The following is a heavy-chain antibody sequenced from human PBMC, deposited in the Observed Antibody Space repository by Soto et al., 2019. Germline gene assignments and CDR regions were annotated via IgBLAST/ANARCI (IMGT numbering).Heavy chain of an antibody. Sequence: QVQLVQSGAEVKKPGASVKVSCKASGYTFTSYDINWVRQATGQGLEWMGWMNPNSGNTGYAQKFQGRLNMTRNTPIITAYMELSSLRSDDKAVYYCERPGYSSRQDNWGQGTLVTVAS. J-gene: IGHJ4*02. CDR3: ERPGYSSRQDN. D-gene: IGHD6-13*01. CDR2: MNPNSGNT. V-gene: IGHV1-8*01. CDR1: GYTFTSYD.